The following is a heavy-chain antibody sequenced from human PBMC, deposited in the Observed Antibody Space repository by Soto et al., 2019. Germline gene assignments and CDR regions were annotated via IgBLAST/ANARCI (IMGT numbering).Heavy chain of an antibody. CDR3: ARCRGRGYRYGP. D-gene: IGHD5-18*01. J-gene: IGHJ5*02. V-gene: IGHV1-18*01. Sequence: QVQLVQSGAEVKKPGASVKVSCKASGYTFTSYGISWVRQAPGQGLEWMGWISGYNGNTNCAQKVQGRVPMTTDTSTSTAYMDLRRLRCDDAAVYYCARCRGRGYRYGPWGQGTLVTVSS. CDR2: ISGYNGNT. CDR1: GYTFTSYG.